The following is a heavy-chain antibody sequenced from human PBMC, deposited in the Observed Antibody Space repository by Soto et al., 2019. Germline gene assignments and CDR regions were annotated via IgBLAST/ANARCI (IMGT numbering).Heavy chain of an antibody. CDR3: ARHGPIAAAGTVFDY. CDR1: GGFISTSGYY. J-gene: IGHJ4*02. CDR2: FSYSGNT. Sequence: RSLTCTVSGGFISTSGYYWGWIRQPPGMGLEWIGSFSYSGNTYYNPSLKSRVIISVDTSKNQFSLKLNSVTAADTAVYYCARHGPIAAAGTVFDYWGQGTLVTVSS. D-gene: IGHD6-13*01. V-gene: IGHV4-39*01.